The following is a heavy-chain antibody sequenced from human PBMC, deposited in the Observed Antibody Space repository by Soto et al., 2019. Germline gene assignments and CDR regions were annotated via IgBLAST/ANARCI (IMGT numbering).Heavy chain of an antibody. CDR2: ISAYNGNT. CDR1: GYTFTSYG. Sequence: GASVKVSCKASGYTFTSYGISWVRQAPGQGLEWMGWISAYNGNTNYAQKLQGRVTMTTDTSTSTAYMELRSLRSDDTAVYYCARDAQIVVVPAATTWFDPWGQGTLVTVSS. D-gene: IGHD2-2*01. CDR3: ARDAQIVVVPAATTWFDP. V-gene: IGHV1-18*01. J-gene: IGHJ5*02.